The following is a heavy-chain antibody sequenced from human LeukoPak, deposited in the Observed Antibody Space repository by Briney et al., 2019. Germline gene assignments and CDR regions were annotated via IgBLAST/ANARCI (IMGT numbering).Heavy chain of an antibody. CDR2: INYRGNT. CDR3: ARAGGYGLIDY. Sequence: SETLSLTCTVSGGSISSSSYYWGWIRQPPGKGLDWIGVINYRGNTYYNPSLKSRVTISLDTSKNQFSLKVGSMTAADTAVYYCARAGGYGLIDYWGQGTMVTVSS. J-gene: IGHJ4*02. CDR1: GGSISSSSYY. D-gene: IGHD5-18*01. V-gene: IGHV4-39*07.